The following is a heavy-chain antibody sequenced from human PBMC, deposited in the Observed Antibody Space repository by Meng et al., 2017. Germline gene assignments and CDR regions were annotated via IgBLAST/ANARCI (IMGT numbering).Heavy chain of an antibody. J-gene: IGHJ6*02. CDR3: ARRAGWLSYYYYGMDV. D-gene: IGHD3-10*01. CDR1: GYTFTNYA. V-gene: IGHV7-4-1*02. CDR2: INTNTGNP. Sequence: ASVKVSCKASGYTFTNYAMNWVRQAPGQGLEWMGWINTNTGNPTYAQGFTGRFVFSLDTSVSTAYLQISSLKAEDTAVYYCARRAGWLSYYYYGMDVWGQGTTVTVSS.